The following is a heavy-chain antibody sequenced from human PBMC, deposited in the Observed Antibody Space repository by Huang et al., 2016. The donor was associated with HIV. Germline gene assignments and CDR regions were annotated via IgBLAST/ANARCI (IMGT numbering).Heavy chain of an antibody. D-gene: IGHD3-3*01. CDR2: IYDSGCS. J-gene: IGHJ4*02. Sequence: QVQLQESGPGLVKPSQTLSLTCTVAGDSIRSGGDYWTGIRPSPEKVLGWIGDIYDSGCSDYNPSLKSRVSISIDAFKNRVSLKLKSVTVADTAVYYCARAPATHSVFFYWGQGTLVTVSA. CDR3: ARAPATHSVFFY. V-gene: IGHV4-30-4*08. CDR1: GDSIRSGGDY.